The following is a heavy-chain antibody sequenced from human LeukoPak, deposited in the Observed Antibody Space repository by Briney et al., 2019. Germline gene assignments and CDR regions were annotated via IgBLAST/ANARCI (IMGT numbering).Heavy chain of an antibody. J-gene: IGHJ6*03. CDR2: IYPDDSNT. CDR3: ARQGAAGKYYYYYMDV. D-gene: IGHD6-13*01. V-gene: IGHV5-51*01. CDR1: GYNFPIYW. Sequence: GESLKISCQGSGYNFPIYWIGWVRQMPGQGLEWMGIIYPDDSNTIYGPSFQGQVTISADKSINTAYLEWSSLKASDTAIYYSARQGAAGKYYYYYMDVWGKGTTVTVSS.